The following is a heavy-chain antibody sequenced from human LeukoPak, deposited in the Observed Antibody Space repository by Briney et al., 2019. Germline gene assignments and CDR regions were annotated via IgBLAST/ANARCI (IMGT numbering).Heavy chain of an antibody. CDR3: ARDLCSSTSCYWGYYYYGMDV. CDR2: ISSSSSYI. Sequence: GGSLRLSCAASGFTFSSYSMNWVRQAPGKGLEWVSSISSSSSYIYYADSVKGRFTISRDNAKNSLYLQMNSLRAEDTAVYYCARDLCSSTSCYWGYYYYGMDVWGQGTTVTVSS. D-gene: IGHD2-2*01. CDR1: GFTFSSYS. V-gene: IGHV3-21*01. J-gene: IGHJ6*02.